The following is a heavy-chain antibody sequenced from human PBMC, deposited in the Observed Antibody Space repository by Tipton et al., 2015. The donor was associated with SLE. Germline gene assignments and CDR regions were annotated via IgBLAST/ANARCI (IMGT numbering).Heavy chain of an antibody. CDR2: IYSSGDR. CDR1: VVSLRSHY. J-gene: IGHJ2*01. Sequence: TLSLTCTVSVVSLRSHYWSWIRQSPGKGLEWIGRIYSSGDRDYNPSLRSRVTMPIDASQNRVSLRLKSVSAADTAVYYCARGSDGEYVRYFDVWGPGTLVTVSS. V-gene: IGHV4-4*07. D-gene: IGHD4-17*01. CDR3: ARGSDGEYVRYFDV.